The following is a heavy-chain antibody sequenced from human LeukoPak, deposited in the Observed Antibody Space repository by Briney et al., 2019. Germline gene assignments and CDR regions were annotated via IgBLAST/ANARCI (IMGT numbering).Heavy chain of an antibody. CDR1: GFTFSSYA. J-gene: IGHJ4*02. D-gene: IGHD6-19*01. CDR3: AKDRVEGKQWLAQFDS. Sequence: GGSLRLSCAASGFTFSSYAMYWVRQAPGKGLEWVAVISYDGSNKYYGDSVKGRFTISRDNSKSTLYLQTNTLRVEDAAVYYCAKDRVEGKQWLAQFDSWGQGTLVTVSS. V-gene: IGHV3-30*18. CDR2: ISYDGSNK.